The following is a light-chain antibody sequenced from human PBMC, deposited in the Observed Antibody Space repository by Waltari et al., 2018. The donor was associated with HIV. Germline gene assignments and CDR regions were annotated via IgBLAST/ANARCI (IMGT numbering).Light chain of an antibody. CDR2: SNS. CDR1: PSNIGNNS. J-gene: IGLJ2*01. CDR3: ASWDDTLGVV. V-gene: IGLV1-44*01. Sequence: QSVLTQPPSASGTPGQRVTISCSGSPSNIGNNSVNWYQQFPGSPPKLLLYSNSQRPLWVPARFSGSKSGSSASLAISGPQADDEAHYYCASWDDTLGVVFGGGTTLTVL.